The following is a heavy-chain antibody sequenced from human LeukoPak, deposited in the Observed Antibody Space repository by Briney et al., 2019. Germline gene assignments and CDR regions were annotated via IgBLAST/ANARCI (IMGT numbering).Heavy chain of an antibody. V-gene: IGHV3-48*03. CDR2: ISSSGSTI. CDR1: GFTFSNYE. CDR3: AQIYTYGSSQFDY. J-gene: IGHJ4*02. D-gene: IGHD5-18*01. Sequence: SGGSLRLSCAASGFTFSNYEMNWVCQAPGKGLEWVSYISSSGSTIYYADSVKGRFTISRDNAKNSLYLQMNSLRAEDTAAYYCAQIYTYGSSQFDYWGQGTLVTVSS.